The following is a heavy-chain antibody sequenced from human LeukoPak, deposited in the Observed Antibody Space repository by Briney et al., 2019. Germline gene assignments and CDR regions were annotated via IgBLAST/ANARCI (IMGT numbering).Heavy chain of an antibody. D-gene: IGHD3-3*01. V-gene: IGHV3-64*01. CDR3: AKLSDFWSAYSYCDY. CDR1: GFTFSSYA. CDR2: ISSNGGST. Sequence: GGSLRLSCAASGFTFSSYAMHWVRQAPGKGLEYVSAISSNGGSTYYANSVKGRFTISRDNSKNTLYLQMGSLRAEDTAVYYCAKLSDFWSAYSYCDYWGQGTLVTVSS. J-gene: IGHJ4*02.